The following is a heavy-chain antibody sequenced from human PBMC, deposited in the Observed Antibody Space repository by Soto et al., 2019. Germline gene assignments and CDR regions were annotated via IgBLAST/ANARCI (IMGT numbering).Heavy chain of an antibody. J-gene: IGHJ1*01. CDR1: GFTFSNAW. V-gene: IGHV3-15*01. CDR2: IKSKTDGWTT. CDR3: PIIMVRGFVY. Sequence: EVQLVESGGGLVKPGGSLRLSCAASGFTFSNAWMSWVRQAPGKGLEWVGRIKSKTDGWTTDYAAPVKGRFTISRDDSKNPLYLQMNSLTTEDTAVYYCPIIMVRGFVYWGQGTLVTVSS. D-gene: IGHD3-10*01.